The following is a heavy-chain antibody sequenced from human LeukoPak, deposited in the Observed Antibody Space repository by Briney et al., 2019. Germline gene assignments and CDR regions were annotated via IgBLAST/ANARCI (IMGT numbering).Heavy chain of an antibody. CDR2: INGDGTTT. Sequence: GGSLRLSCATSGFPFSSYWMLWVRQAPGKGLEWVSRINGDGTTTTYADSVKGRFTISRDNTENILYLQMDSLRAEDTAIYYFSRSQFDYWGQGVLVTVSS. J-gene: IGHJ4*02. V-gene: IGHV3-74*01. CDR3: SRSQFDY. CDR1: GFPFSSYW.